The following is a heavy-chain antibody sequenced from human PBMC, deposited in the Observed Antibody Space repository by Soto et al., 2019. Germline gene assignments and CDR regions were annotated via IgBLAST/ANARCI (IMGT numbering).Heavy chain of an antibody. CDR1: GGSFSGYY. V-gene: IGHV4-34*01. J-gene: IGHJ5*02. CDR3: ARGPYCSGGSCYSKWFDP. D-gene: IGHD2-15*01. CDR2: INHSGST. Sequence: QVQLQQWGAGLLKPSETLSLTCAVYGGSFSGYYWSWIRQPPGKGLEWIGEINHSGSTNSNPSLTSRVTVSVDTSKNQFDLRLTSVTAADTAVYYCARGPYCSGGSCYSKWFDPWGQGTLVTVSS.